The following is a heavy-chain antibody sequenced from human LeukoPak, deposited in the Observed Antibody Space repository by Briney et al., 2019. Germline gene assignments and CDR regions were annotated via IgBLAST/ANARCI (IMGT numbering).Heavy chain of an antibody. J-gene: IGHJ5*02. D-gene: IGHD1-26*01. CDR3: AGNPTGGRGYFDP. Sequence: SDTLSLTCAVSGYSISSDNWWGWIRQPPGKGLEWVGYIYQNGHTFYNPSLKSRVTMSLDTSKNQFSLKLSSVTAVDTAVYYCAGNPTGGRGYFDPWGQGTLVTVSS. CDR2: IYQNGHT. CDR1: GYSISSDNW. V-gene: IGHV4-28*01.